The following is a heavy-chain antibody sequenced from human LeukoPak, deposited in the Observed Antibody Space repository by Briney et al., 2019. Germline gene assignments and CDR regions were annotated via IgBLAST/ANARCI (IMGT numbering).Heavy chain of an antibody. J-gene: IGHJ5*02. CDR1: GFTFSSYG. CDR3: ARWSCDH. V-gene: IGHV3-30*03. CDR2: ISYDGSNK. Sequence: GGSLRLSCAASGFTFSSYGMHWVRQAPGKGLEWVAVISYDGSNKYYADSVKGRFTISRDNSKNTLFLQMSSLTAEDTAVYYCARWSCDHWGQGTLVTVSS.